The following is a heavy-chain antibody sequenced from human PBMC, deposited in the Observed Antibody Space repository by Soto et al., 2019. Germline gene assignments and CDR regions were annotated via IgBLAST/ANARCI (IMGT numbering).Heavy chain of an antibody. J-gene: IGHJ4*02. D-gene: IGHD1-26*01. CDR3: AKGGEVGGVLGDH. V-gene: IGHV3-30*18. CDR2: ISYDGSYQ. Sequence: ALRLSCEASGFAFNKFGMHWVRQAPGKGLEWVAFISYDGSYQYYADSVQGRLTITRDNSMNTLNMQLNSLRREDTAVYYCAKGGEVGGVLGDHWGQGTLVTVSS. CDR1: GFAFNKFG.